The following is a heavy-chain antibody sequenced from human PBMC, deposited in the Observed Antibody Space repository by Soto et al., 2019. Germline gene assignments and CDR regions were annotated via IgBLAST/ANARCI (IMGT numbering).Heavy chain of an antibody. V-gene: IGHV4-30-4*01. Sequence: SETLSLTCTVSGGSISRGACCWRWIRQPPGKGLEWIGCIYYSGRAYSYPSIKRRVTISVDTSKNQFSLKLSSVTAADTAVYYCARGGTKDADYYDSSGYPTAFDYWGQGTLVTVSS. D-gene: IGHD3-22*01. CDR3: ARGGTKDADYYDSSGYPTAFDY. CDR1: GGSISRGACC. J-gene: IGHJ4*02. CDR2: IYYSGRA.